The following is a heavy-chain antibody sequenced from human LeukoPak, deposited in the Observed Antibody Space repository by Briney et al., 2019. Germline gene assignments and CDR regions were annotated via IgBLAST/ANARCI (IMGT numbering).Heavy chain of an antibody. J-gene: IGHJ5*02. CDR2: IYYSGST. V-gene: IGHV4-59*08. Sequence: SETLSLTCTVSSGSISSYYWSWIRQPPGKGLEWIGYIYYSGSTNYNPSLKSRVTISVDTSKNQFSLKLSSVTAADTAVYYCARHRGYSSGWYWFDPWGQGTLVTVSS. CDR1: SGSISSYY. D-gene: IGHD6-19*01. CDR3: ARHRGYSSGWYWFDP.